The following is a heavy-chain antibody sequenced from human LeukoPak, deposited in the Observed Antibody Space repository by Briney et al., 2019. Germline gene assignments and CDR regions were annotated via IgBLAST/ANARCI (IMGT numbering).Heavy chain of an antibody. Sequence: ASVKVSCKASGYTFTSYYMHWVRQAPGRGLEWMGIINPSGGSTSYAQKFQGRVTMTRDTSTSTVYMELSSLRSEDTAVYYCARDGGWELADYWGQGTLVTVSS. J-gene: IGHJ4*02. CDR2: INPSGGST. CDR3: ARDGGWELADY. CDR1: GYTFTSYY. V-gene: IGHV1-46*01. D-gene: IGHD1-26*01.